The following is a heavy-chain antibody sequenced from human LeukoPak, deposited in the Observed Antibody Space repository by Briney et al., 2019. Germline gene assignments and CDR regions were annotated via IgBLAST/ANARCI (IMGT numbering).Heavy chain of an antibody. Sequence: GASVKVSCKASGGTFSSYAISWVRQAPGQGLEWMGGIIPIFGTANYAQKFQGRVTITADESTSTAYMELSSLRSEDTAVYYCASCPLGQPTYYFDYWGQGTLVTVSS. V-gene: IGHV1-69*13. CDR1: GGTFSSYA. CDR3: ASCPLGQPTYYFDY. J-gene: IGHJ4*02. D-gene: IGHD7-27*01. CDR2: IIPIFGTA.